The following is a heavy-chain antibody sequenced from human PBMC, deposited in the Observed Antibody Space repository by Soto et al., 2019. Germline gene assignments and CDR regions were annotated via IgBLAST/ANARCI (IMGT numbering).Heavy chain of an antibody. J-gene: IGHJ4*02. CDR3: ARDPDYYYDH. CDR2: VYSDGST. D-gene: IGHD3-22*01. CDR1: GFTVSSNY. Sequence: EVQLVESGGGLVQPGGSLRLSCAASGFTVSSNYMSWVCQAPGKGLEWVSIVYSDGSTYYADSVKGRFTISRDNSKNTLYLQMNSLRVEDTAMYYCARDPDYYYDHWGQGTLVTVSS. V-gene: IGHV3-66*01.